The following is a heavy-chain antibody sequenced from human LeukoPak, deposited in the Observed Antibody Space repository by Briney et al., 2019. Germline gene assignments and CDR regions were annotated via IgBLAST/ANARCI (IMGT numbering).Heavy chain of an antibody. CDR3: ARTTYGDYGY. V-gene: IGHV3-7*01. CDR2: INQDGSDK. Sequence: PGGSLRLSCAASGFTFSSYWRTRVRPAPGKGLEWVASINQDGSDKYYVDSVKGRFTISRDNAKNSLFLQMNSLRAEDTAVYYCARTTYGDYGYWGQGTLVTVSS. D-gene: IGHD4-17*01. CDR1: GFTFSSYW. J-gene: IGHJ4*02.